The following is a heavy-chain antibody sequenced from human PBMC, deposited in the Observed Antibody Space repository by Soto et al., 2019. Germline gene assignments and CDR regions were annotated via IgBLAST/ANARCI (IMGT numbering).Heavy chain of an antibody. CDR1: GYSFTNYW. Sequence: PGESLKITCKGSGYSFTNYWIGWVRQMPGKGLEWIGIIYTGESDTSYSPSSQGKVIISADKTISTAYLQWSSLKASDTAMYYCASYRSSPSYYYGMEVWGQGTTITVSS. CDR3: ASYRSSPSYYYGMEV. D-gene: IGHD6-6*01. J-gene: IGHJ6*02. V-gene: IGHV5-51*01. CDR2: IYTGESDT.